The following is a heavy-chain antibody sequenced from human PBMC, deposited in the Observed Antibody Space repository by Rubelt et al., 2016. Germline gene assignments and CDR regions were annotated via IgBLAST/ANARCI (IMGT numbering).Heavy chain of an antibody. CDR3: ARDRASGSLTAWFDP. CDR1: GGSFSGYY. V-gene: IGHV4-34*02. D-gene: IGHD5-12*01. J-gene: IGHJ5*02. Sequence: QVQLQQWGAGLLKPSETLSLTCAVFGGSFSGYYWSWIRQPPGKGLEWIGEINHSGTTNYNPSLKSRVTISVDTSKNQFSLGFTVVTAADTAVYYWARDRASGSLTAWFDPWGQGTLVTVSS. CDR2: INHSGTT.